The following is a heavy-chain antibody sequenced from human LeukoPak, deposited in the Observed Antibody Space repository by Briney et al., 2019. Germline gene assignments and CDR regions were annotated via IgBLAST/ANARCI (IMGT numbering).Heavy chain of an antibody. D-gene: IGHD6-13*01. CDR2: ISSSSTYI. CDR1: GFTFSDYN. Sequence: PGGSLRLSCAASGFTFSDYNMNWVRQAPGKGLEWVSVISSSSTYIYYADSVKGRFTISRDNAKNSLYLQMNSPRAEDTAVYYCARVSTAVSLAIDYWGQGTLVTVST. J-gene: IGHJ4*02. V-gene: IGHV3-21*06. CDR3: ARVSTAVSLAIDY.